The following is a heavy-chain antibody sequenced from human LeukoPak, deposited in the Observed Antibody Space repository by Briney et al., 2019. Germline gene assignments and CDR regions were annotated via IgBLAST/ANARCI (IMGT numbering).Heavy chain of an antibody. Sequence: PGGSLRLSCAASGFTFSSYGMSWVRQASGKGLEWVSAISGSGGSTYYADSVKGRFTISRDNSKNTLYLQMNSLRAEDTAVYYCAKDFSGYNYGYGVFDYWGQGTLVTVSS. CDR1: GFTFSSYG. V-gene: IGHV3-23*01. CDR3: AKDFSGYNYGYGVFDY. D-gene: IGHD5-18*01. J-gene: IGHJ4*02. CDR2: ISGSGGST.